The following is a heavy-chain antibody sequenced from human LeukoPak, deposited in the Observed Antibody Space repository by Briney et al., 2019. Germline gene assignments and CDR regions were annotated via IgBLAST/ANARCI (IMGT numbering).Heavy chain of an antibody. CDR1: GFTFSSYG. CDR3: TAAADTLYYYYMDV. J-gene: IGHJ6*03. V-gene: IGHV3-33*01. Sequence: GRSLRLSCAASGFTFSSYGMHWVRQAPGKGLEWVAVIWYDGSNKYYADSVKGRFTIPRDNSKNTLYLQMNSLRAEDTAVYYCTAAADTLYYYYMDVWGKGTTVTVSS. CDR2: IWYDGSNK. D-gene: IGHD6-13*01.